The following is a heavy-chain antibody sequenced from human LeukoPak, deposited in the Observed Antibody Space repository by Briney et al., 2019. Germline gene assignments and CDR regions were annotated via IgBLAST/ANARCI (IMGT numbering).Heavy chain of an antibody. V-gene: IGHV3-30*18. CDR3: AKEKAVFTMEAWYFDL. Sequence: GGSLRLSCAASGFTFSNYGMHWVRQAPGKGLEWVAVISYEASAQYYTETVEGRFTISRDNSKNTLYLQMNSLRVEDTAVYFCAKEKAVFTMEAWYFDLWGRGTLVTVSS. CDR2: ISYEASAQ. J-gene: IGHJ2*01. CDR1: GFTFSNYG. D-gene: IGHD3-10*01.